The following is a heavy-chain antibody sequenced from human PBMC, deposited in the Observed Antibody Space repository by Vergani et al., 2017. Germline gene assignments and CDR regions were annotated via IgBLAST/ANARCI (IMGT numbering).Heavy chain of an antibody. CDR3: ARGGSIAAQSYLYYFYMDV. V-gene: IGHV1-18*01. CDR1: GYSFNSYG. J-gene: IGHJ6*03. Sequence: QVQLVQSGAEMKKPGASVNVSCKTSGYSFNSYGINWVRQAPGQGLEWLGWISGYDGKTKYVEKLQGRITVTIDTSTNSAYMELRGLRSDDTAVYYCARGGSIAAQSYLYYFYMDVWGKGTSVTVSS. CDR2: ISGYDGKT. D-gene: IGHD6-6*01.